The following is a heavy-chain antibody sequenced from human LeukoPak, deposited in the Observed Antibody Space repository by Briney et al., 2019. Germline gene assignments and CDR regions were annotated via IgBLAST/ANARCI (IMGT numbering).Heavy chain of an antibody. CDR1: GGSISSYY. J-gene: IGHJ4*02. D-gene: IGHD1-26*01. CDR2: IYSSGST. CDR3: ARMYSGTYGGNDY. Sequence: SETLSLTCTVSGGSISSYYWSWIRLPAGKGLEWIGRIYSSGSTNYNPSLKSRVTLSVDTSKNEFSLKVNSVTAADTAVYYCARMYSGTYGGNDYWGQGTLVTVSS. V-gene: IGHV4-4*07.